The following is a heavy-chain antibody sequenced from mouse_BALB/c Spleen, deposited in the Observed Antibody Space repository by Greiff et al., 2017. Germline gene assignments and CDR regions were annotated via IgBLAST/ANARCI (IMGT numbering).Heavy chain of an antibody. J-gene: IGHJ3*01. Sequence: EVKLQESGPGLVKPSQSLSLTCSVTGYSITSGYYWNWIRQFPGNKLEWMGYISYDGSNNYNPSLKNRISITRDTSKNQFFLKLNSVTTEDTATYYCARDYLLGWGQGTLVTVSA. CDR1: GYSITSGYY. D-gene: IGHD5-5*01. CDR2: ISYDGSN. V-gene: IGHV3-6*02. CDR3: ARDYLLG.